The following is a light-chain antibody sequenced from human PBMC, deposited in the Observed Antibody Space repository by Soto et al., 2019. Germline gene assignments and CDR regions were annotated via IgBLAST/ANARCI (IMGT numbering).Light chain of an antibody. CDR2: DAS. J-gene: IGKJ1*01. V-gene: IGKV3-11*01. CDR3: QQRSNWPWT. Sequence: EIVLTQSPATLSLSPGERATLSCRASQSVSSYLAWYQQNPGQAPRLLIYDASNRATGIPAKFSGSGSGTDFTLTISSLEPEDFAVYYCQQRSNWPWTFGQETKVEIK. CDR1: QSVSSY.